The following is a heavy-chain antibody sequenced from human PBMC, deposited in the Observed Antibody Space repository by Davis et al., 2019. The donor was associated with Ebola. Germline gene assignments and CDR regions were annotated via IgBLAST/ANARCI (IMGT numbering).Heavy chain of an antibody. CDR1: GFTFGDYA. Sequence: GGSLRLSCTGSGFTFGDYAMSWFRQAPGKGLEWVGFIRSKAYGGTTEYAASVKGRFTISRDDSKSIAYLQMNSLKTEDTAVYYCTMGYSSGWYPLGYWGQGTLVTVSS. CDR3: TMGYSSGWYPLGY. V-gene: IGHV3-49*03. CDR2: IRSKAYGGTT. D-gene: IGHD6-19*01. J-gene: IGHJ4*02.